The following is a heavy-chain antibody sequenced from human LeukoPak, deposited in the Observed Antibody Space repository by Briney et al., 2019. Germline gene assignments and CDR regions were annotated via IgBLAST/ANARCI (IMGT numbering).Heavy chain of an antibody. CDR3: ARHPSAAASLDS. Sequence: PSETLSLTCTVSGGSISSYYWSWIRQPPGKGLEWIGFIFYSGSTKYNSALKSRVTISVDTSKNQFSLKLSSVTAADMAVYYCARHPSAAASLDSWGQGTLVTVSS. CDR1: GGSISSYY. CDR2: IFYSGST. J-gene: IGHJ4*02. D-gene: IGHD2-15*01. V-gene: IGHV4-59*08.